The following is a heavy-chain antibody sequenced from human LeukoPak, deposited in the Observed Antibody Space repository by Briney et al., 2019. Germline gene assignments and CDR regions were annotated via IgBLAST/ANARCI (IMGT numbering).Heavy chain of an antibody. J-gene: IGHJ3*02. CDR1: GVSISSGGYY. CDR3: ARDGVEGAFDI. CDR2: IYHSGST. Sequence: TPSETLSLTCTVSGVSISSGGYYWSWIRQPPGKGLEWIGYIYHSGSTYYNPSLKSRVTISVDRSKNQFSLKLSSVTAADTAVYYCARDGVEGAFDIWGQGTMVTVSS. D-gene: IGHD3-3*01. V-gene: IGHV4-30-2*01.